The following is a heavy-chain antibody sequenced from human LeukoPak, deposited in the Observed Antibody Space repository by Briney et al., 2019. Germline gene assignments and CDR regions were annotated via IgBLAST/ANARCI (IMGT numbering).Heavy chain of an antibody. J-gene: IGHJ4*02. CDR3: ARVIAVAGTDFDY. CDR2: IYPGDSDT. CDR1: GYSFTSYW. D-gene: IGHD6-19*01. V-gene: IGHV5-51*01. Sequence: GESLKISCKGSGYSFTSYWIGWVRQMPGKGLEWMGIIYPGDSDTRYSPSFQGQVTISADNSISTAYLQWSSLKASDTAMYYCARVIAVAGTDFDYWGQGTLVTVSS.